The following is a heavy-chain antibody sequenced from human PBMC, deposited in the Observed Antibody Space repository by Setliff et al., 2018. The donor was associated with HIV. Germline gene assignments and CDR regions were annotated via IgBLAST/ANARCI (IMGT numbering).Heavy chain of an antibody. CDR1: GFTFTDFY. Sequence: ASVKVSCKASGFTFTDFYFHWVQQAPGKRLEWVGRVDPEDNNPTYAEKFRDRVTISADTSTNTAYLELRSLRSEDTAVYYCETDDYYGSGTHWRGVPWGQGTLVTVSS. CDR2: VDPEDNNP. D-gene: IGHD3-10*01. J-gene: IGHJ5*02. V-gene: IGHV1-69-2*01. CDR3: ETDDYYGSGTHWRGVP.